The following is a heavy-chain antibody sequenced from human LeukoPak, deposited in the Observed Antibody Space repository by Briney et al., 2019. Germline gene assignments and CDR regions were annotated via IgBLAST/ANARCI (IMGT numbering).Heavy chain of an antibody. CDR3: ARGRGYDSSGYYNPRRYFDY. V-gene: IGHV4-34*01. CDR2: INHSGST. Sequence: SETLSLTCAVYGGSFSGYYWSWIRQPPGKGLEWIGEINHSGSTNYNPSLKSRVTISVDTSKNQFSLKLSSATAADTAVYYCARGRGYDSSGYYNPRRYFDYWGQGTLVTVSS. CDR1: GGSFSGYY. J-gene: IGHJ4*02. D-gene: IGHD3-22*01.